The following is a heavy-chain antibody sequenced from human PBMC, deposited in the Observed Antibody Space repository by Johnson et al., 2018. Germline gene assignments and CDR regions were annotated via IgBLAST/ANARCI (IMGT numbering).Heavy chain of an antibody. J-gene: IGHJ6*02. Sequence: QVQLQESGPGLVKPSETXSLTCIVSGGSTSLYYWNWIRQPPGKGLEWIGHIYYSGSADYNPSLKSRVTLSVDTAKNQFPLSLSSVTAADTAIYFCARGTYGSSWGRMDVWGQGTTVIVSS. CDR1: GGSTSLYY. V-gene: IGHV4-59*01. CDR2: IYYSGSA. CDR3: ARGTYGSSWGRMDV. D-gene: IGHD6-13*01.